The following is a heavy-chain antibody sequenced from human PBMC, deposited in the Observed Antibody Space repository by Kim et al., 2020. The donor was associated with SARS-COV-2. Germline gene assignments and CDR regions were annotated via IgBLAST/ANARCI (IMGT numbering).Heavy chain of an antibody. Sequence: GGSLRLSCATSGFTFRDYAMSWVRQAPGKGLEWVGFIRANDYGGTSDYAASVKGRFTISRDDSKNIAYLQIHSPRTEDTAVYYCTRDPTFDFWGQGTLVT. V-gene: IGHV3-49*04. CDR1: GFTFRDYA. CDR3: TRDPTFDF. J-gene: IGHJ4*02. CDR2: IRANDYGGTS.